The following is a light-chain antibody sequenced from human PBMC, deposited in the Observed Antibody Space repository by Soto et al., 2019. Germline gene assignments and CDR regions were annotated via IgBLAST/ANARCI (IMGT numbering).Light chain of an antibody. V-gene: IGKV3-20*01. J-gene: IGKJ5*01. CDR2: AAS. CDR3: QQYGDSPIT. Sequence: IVLTQSPGTLSLSPLQRATLSGLASESVSSSLLAWYQQKPGQAPRLVIFAASSRATGIPDRFRGSGSGTDFTLTISGLEPGDFAVYYCQQYGDSPITFGQGTRLE. CDR1: ESVSSSL.